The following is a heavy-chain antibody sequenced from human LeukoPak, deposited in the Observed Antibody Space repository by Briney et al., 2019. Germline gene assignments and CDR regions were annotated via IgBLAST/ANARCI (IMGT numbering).Heavy chain of an antibody. CDR3: ARVRGPLHYDILTGYPFDY. D-gene: IGHD3-9*01. J-gene: IGHJ4*02. CDR2: INVYNGNT. CDR1: GYTFTSNV. V-gene: IGHV1-18*01. Sequence: GASVKVSCKASGYTFTSNVITWVRQAPGQGLEWMGWINVYNGNTNYAQKLQDRVTMTADTSTSTAYMELRGLRSDDTAVYYCARVRGPLHYDILTGYPFDYWGQGTLVTVSS.